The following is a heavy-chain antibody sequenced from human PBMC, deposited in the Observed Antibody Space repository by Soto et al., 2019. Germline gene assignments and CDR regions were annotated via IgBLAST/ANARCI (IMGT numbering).Heavy chain of an antibody. D-gene: IGHD5-12*01. V-gene: IGHV3-15*07. J-gene: IGHJ4*02. Sequence: SGGSLRLSCAASGFTFSNAWMNWVRQAPGKGLEWVGRIKSKTDGGTTDYAAPVKGRFTISRDDSKNTLYLQMNSLKTEDTAVYYCTTERYSGSDGELHWGQGTLVTVSS. CDR2: IKSKTDGGTT. CDR1: GFTFSNAW. CDR3: TTERYSGSDGELH.